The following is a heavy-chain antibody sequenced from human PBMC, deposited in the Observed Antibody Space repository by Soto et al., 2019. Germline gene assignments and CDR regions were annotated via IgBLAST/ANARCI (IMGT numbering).Heavy chain of an antibody. CDR1: DDSINSDKYY. J-gene: IGHJ4*02. V-gene: IGHV4-39*01. CDR2: IYYRGNA. Sequence: PSETLSLTCSVSDDSINSDKYYWGWIRQPPGKGLEWIGSIYYRGNAYYNTSLQTRVTISLDKSRSQYSLKLNSVTAAVSALYFCARLEGLATISYYFDFWGPGALVTVSS. D-gene: IGHD3-9*01. CDR3: ARLEGLATISYYFDF.